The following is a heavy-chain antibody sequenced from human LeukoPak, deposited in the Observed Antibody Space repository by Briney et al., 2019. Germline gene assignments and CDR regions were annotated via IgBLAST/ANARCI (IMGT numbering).Heavy chain of an antibody. CDR1: GFTFSDYY. D-gene: IGHD1-7*01. CDR2: ISSSGSTI. Sequence: GGSLRLSCAASGFTFSDYYMSWIRQALGKGLEWVSYISSSGSTIYYADSVKGRFTISRDNAKNSLYLQMNSLRAEDTAVYYCARDGELELRSDAFDIWGQGTMVTVSS. CDR3: ARDGELELRSDAFDI. J-gene: IGHJ3*02. V-gene: IGHV3-11*04.